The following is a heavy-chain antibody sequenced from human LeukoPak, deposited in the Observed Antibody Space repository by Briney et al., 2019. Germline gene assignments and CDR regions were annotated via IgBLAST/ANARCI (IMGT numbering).Heavy chain of an antibody. CDR1: GVTFSSYS. J-gene: IGHJ3*01. V-gene: IGHV3-21*01. Sequence: GGSLRLSCVASGVTFSSYSMNGVRETPGEGLEWVSSISRTSSYIYYADSVKGRFTISRDNAKKLMYLQMNSLRAEDTAVYYCARNAGGNYPQGAFDLWGQGTMVTVSS. D-gene: IGHD1-26*01. CDR3: ARNAGGNYPQGAFDL. CDR2: ISRTSSYI.